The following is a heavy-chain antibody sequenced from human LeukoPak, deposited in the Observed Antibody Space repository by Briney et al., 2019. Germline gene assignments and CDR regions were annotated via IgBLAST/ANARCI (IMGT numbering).Heavy chain of an antibody. CDR1: GGPISSYY. CDR2: IYSSGST. V-gene: IGHV4-59*01. CDR3: ARGDYYGSGMDD. J-gene: IGHJ4*02. D-gene: IGHD3-10*01. Sequence: SETLSLTCTVSGGPISSYYWSWIRQPPGKGLEWIGYIYSSGSTNYNPSLKSRVTISVDMSKNQFSLRLTSVTTADTAVYYCARGDYYGSGMDDWGQGTLVTVAS.